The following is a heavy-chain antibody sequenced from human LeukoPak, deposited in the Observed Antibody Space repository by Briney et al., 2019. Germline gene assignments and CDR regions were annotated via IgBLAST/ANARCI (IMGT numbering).Heavy chain of an antibody. CDR2: ISGYNGNT. J-gene: IGHJ4*02. CDR1: GYTFTSYG. Sequence: ASVKVSCKASGYTFTSYGVSWVRQAPGQGLEWMGWISGYNGNTNYAQKLQGRVTLTTDASTSTAYMELRSLRSDDTAVYYCARSSSVTIPGYYFDYWGQGTLVTVSS. V-gene: IGHV1-18*01. CDR3: ARSSSVTIPGYYFDY. D-gene: IGHD2-21*01.